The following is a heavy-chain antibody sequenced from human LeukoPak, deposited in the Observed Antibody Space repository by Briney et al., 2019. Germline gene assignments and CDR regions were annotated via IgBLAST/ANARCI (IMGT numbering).Heavy chain of an antibody. J-gene: IGHJ4*02. D-gene: IGHD4-17*01. CDR2: INHSGYT. Sequence: KPSETLSLTCAVSGVSFNDYYWSWVRQTPGKGREWIGEINHSGYTNDSPSLKSRVTLSIATSRKQFSLNLRSVTVADSGIYYCTRMTTGHDYWGQGTLVTVSS. CDR1: GVSFNDYY. CDR3: TRMTTGHDY. V-gene: IGHV4-34*01.